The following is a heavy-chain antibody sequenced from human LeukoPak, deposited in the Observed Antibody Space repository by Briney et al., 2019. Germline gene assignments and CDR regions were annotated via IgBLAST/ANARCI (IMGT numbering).Heavy chain of an antibody. Sequence: PGGSLRLSCAASGFTFSNYAMSWVRQAPGKGLEWVSAISGSGGSTYYADSVKGRFTISRDNSKNTLFLEMNSLRGEDTAVYYCAREPYDISGYGMDVWGQGTMVTVSS. J-gene: IGHJ6*02. V-gene: IGHV3-23*01. CDR2: ISGSGGST. CDR3: AREPYDISGYGMDV. D-gene: IGHD3-22*01. CDR1: GFTFSNYA.